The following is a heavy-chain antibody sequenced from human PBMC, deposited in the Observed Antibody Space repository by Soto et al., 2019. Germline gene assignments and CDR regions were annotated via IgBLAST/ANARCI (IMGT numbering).Heavy chain of an antibody. CDR2: IYFTGST. CDR3: TRGPPRVQWFDP. V-gene: IGHV4-61*01. CDR1: GGAVSSGTYY. J-gene: IGHJ5*02. Sequence: SETLSLTCTVSGGAVSSGTYYWSWIRQPPGKGLEWIGHIYFTGSTNYNPSLKGRVTMSLDTSRNQFSLKLSSVTAADTAVYYCTRGPPRVQWFDPWGLGTLVTVSS.